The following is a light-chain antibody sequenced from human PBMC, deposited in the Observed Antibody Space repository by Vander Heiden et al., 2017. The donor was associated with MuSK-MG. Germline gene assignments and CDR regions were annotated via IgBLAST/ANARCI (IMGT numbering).Light chain of an antibody. J-gene: IGKJ5*01. V-gene: IGKV1-39*01. CDR1: QSIRSY. CDR2: GAS. CDR3: QQSDSTLFT. Sequence: SGLSASVGDKVTITCLASQSIRSYLNWYQQKPGKAPKLLIYGASSRQTGVPSRFSGSGSGTDFTLTISRLQPEDFAAYYCQQSDSTLFTFGQGTQVEIK.